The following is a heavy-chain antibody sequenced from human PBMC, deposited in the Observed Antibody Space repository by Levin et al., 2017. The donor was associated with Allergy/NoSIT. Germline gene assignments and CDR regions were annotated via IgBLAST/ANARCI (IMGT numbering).Heavy chain of an antibody. CDR1: GGTFSSYA. J-gene: IGHJ6*03. Sequence: SVKVSCKASGGTFSSYAISWVRQAPGQGLEWMGGIIPIFGTANYAQKFQGRVTITADESTSTAYMELSSLRSEDTAVYYCASGEGIVATTRPDDDYMDVWGKGTTVTVSS. CDR3: ASGEGIVATTRPDDDYMDV. V-gene: IGHV1-69*13. CDR2: IIPIFGTA. D-gene: IGHD5-12*01.